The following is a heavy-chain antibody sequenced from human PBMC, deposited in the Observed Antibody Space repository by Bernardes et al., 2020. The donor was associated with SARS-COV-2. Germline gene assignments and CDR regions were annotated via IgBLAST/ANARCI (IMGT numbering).Heavy chain of an antibody. CDR3: AKCIQGSYAMDV. CDR2: ITGNGDIT. D-gene: IGHD5-18*01. CDR1: GISFSNYA. Sequence: GSLRLSCVASGISFSNYAMSWVRQAPGRGLEWVSVITGNGDITYYADSVKSRFTISRDNSNNTLYLEMNSLKAEDTAIYFCAKCIQGSYAMDVWGQGTTVTVSS. J-gene: IGHJ6*02. V-gene: IGHV3-23*01.